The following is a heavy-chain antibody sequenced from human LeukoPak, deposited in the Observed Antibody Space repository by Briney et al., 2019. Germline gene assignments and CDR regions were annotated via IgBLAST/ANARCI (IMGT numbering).Heavy chain of an antibody. V-gene: IGHV3-23*01. D-gene: IGHD1-26*01. CDR2: ISGSGGST. CDR3: ATLDGWEPRLIFDY. J-gene: IGHJ4*02. CDR1: GFTFSSYA. Sequence: PGGSLRLSCAASGFTFSSYAMSWDRQAPGKGLEWVSAISGSGGSTYYADSVKGRFTISRDNSKNTLYLQMNSLRAEDTAVYYCATLDGWEPRLIFDYWGQGTLVTVSS.